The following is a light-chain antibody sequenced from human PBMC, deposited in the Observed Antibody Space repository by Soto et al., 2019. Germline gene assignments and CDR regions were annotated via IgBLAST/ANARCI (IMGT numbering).Light chain of an antibody. J-gene: IGKJ5*01. CDR2: GAS. CDR3: QQYGSSPPIT. V-gene: IGKV3-20*01. Sequence: DIVLTQSPGTLSLSPGERATLSCRASHSVSSSYLAWYQQKPGQAPRLLIYGASSRATGLPDRFSGSGSGTDFTLTSSRLEPEDFAGYYCQQYGSSPPITFGQGTRLDIK. CDR1: HSVSSSY.